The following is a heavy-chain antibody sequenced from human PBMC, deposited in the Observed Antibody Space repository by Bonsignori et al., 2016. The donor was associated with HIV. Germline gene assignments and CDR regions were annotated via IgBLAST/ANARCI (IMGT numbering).Heavy chain of an antibody. D-gene: IGHD6-19*01. CDR3: ASLGISSGWSKGPWDYFDY. CDR2: IKQDGSEK. J-gene: IGHJ4*02. V-gene: IGHV3-7*03. Sequence: GESLKISCAASGFTFSSYWMSWVRQAPGKGLEWVANIKQDGSEKYYVDSVKGRFTISRDNAKNSLYLQMNSLRAEDTAVYYCASLGISSGWSKGPWDYFDYWGQGTLVTVSS. CDR1: GFTFSSYW.